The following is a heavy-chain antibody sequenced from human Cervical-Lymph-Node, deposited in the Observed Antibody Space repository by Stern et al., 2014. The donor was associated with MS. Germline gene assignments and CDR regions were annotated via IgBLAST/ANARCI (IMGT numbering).Heavy chain of an antibody. CDR2: INPSDGST. J-gene: IGHJ4*02. CDR1: GYTFTSYY. V-gene: IGHV1-46*01. CDR3: AREADA. Sequence: QVQLVESGAEVKTPGASVKGSCKASGYTFTSYYMHWVRQAPGQGLEWMGVINPSDGSTTYAQKIQGRVTMTRDTSTTTVYMELSSLRSEDTAVYYCAREADAWGQGTLVTVSS.